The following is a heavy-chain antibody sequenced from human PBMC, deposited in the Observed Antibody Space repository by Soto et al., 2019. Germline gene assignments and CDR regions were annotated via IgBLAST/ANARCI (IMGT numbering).Heavy chain of an antibody. D-gene: IGHD1-1*01. J-gene: IGHJ3*02. CDR3: ARVERGTATTVVDAFDI. CDR1: GGFVSSGNYY. V-gene: IGHV4-34*01. CDR2: MSHSGGT. Sequence: QEQLQQWGAGLLKPSETLSLICAVYGGFVSSGNYYWSWIRQPPGKGLEWIGEMSHSGGTHFNPSLKSRVTISVDTSKNQFSLKMSSVTAADTALYYCARVERGTATTVVDAFDIWGPGTMVTVSS.